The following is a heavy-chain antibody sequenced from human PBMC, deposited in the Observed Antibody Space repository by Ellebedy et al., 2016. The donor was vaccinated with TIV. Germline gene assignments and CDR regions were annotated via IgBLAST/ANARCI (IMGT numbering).Heavy chain of an antibody. D-gene: IGHD3-3*01. J-gene: IGHJ4*02. CDR1: GFSFNTSGAG. V-gene: IGHV2-5*01. Sequence: SGPTLVKPTQTLTLTCTFSGFSFNTSGAGVGWIRQPPGQALEWLALILWNDAELYSPSPKSRLTITKDTSKNQVVLTMTNMDPVDTATYYCGHSLEGVWGQGTLVTVSS. CDR3: GHSLEGV. CDR2: ILWNDAE.